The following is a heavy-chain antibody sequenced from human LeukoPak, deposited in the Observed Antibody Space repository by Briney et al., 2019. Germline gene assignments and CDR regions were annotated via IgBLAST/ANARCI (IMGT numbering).Heavy chain of an antibody. J-gene: IGHJ4*02. CDR1: GFTFSSYA. V-gene: IGHV3-48*03. CDR2: ISSSGSTI. D-gene: IGHD6-13*01. CDR3: ARVWQQLAPPIDY. Sequence: HPGGSLRLSCAASGFTFSSYAMSWVRQAPGKGLEWVSYISSSGSTIYYADSVKGRFTISRDNAKNSLYLQMNSLRAEDTAVYYCARVWQQLAPPIDYWGQGTLVTVSS.